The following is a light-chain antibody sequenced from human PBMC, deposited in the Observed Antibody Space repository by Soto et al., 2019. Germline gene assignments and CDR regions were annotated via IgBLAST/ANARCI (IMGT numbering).Light chain of an antibody. CDR1: KLGDKY. J-gene: IGLJ2*01. Sequence: SYELTQPPSVSVSPGQTASITCSGDKLGDKYACWYQQKPGQSPVVVIYQDSKRPSGIPERFSGSNSGNTATLTISGTQAMDEADYYCQAWDSSTDVVFGGGTEVTVL. CDR2: QDS. V-gene: IGLV3-1*01. CDR3: QAWDSSTDVV.